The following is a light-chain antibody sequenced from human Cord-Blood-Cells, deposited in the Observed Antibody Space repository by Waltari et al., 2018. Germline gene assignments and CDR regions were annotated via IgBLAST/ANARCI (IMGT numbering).Light chain of an antibody. CDR3: CSNAGSSTYV. Sequence: QSALTQPASVSGSPGQSLTLSCTGTSSAVGRYNLVSWYQQHPGKAPKIMIYEGSKRPSGVSNRFSGSKSGNTASLTISGLQAEDEADYYCCSNAGSSTYVFGTGTKVIVL. J-gene: IGLJ1*01. CDR1: SSAVGRYNL. CDR2: EGS. V-gene: IGLV2-23*01.